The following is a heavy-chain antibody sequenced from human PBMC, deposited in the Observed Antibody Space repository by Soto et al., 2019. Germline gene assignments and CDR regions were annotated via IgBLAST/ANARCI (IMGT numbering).Heavy chain of an antibody. D-gene: IGHD3-9*01. CDR3: NYFDWLLSPIGSDY. V-gene: IGHV3-23*01. CDR1: GFTFSSYA. Sequence: GGSLRLSCAASGFTFSSYAMSWVRQAPGKGLEWVSAISGSGGSTYYADSVKGRFTISRDNSKNTLYLQMNSLRAEDTAVYYCNYFDWLLSPIGSDYWGQGTLVTVSS. CDR2: ISGSGGST. J-gene: IGHJ4*02.